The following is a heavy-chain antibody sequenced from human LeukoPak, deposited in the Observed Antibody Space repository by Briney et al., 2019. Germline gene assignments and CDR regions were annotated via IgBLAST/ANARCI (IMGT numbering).Heavy chain of an antibody. CDR2: IIPIFGTA. Sequence: SVKLSSKASGGTFSSYAISWVRQAPGQGPEWMGGIIPIFGTANYAQKFQGRVTITANESTSTAYMELSSLRCKDTAVYYCARGTTVTIYYFDYCGEGKLVTVSS. V-gene: IGHV1-69*13. CDR1: GGTFSSYA. D-gene: IGHD4-17*01. CDR3: ARGTTVTIYYFDY. J-gene: IGHJ4*02.